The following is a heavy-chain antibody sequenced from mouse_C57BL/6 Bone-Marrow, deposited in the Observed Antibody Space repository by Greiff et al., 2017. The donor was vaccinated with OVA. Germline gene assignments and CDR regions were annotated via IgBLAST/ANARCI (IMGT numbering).Heavy chain of an antibody. Sequence: VQLQQSGPELVKPGASVKISCKASGYTFTDYYMNWVKQSHGKSLEWIGDINPNNGGTSYNQKFKGKATLTVDKSSSTAYMELRSLTSEDSAVYYCAIPPDYGSSYDYWGQGTTLTVSS. CDR3: AIPPDYGSSYDY. D-gene: IGHD1-1*01. CDR1: GYTFTDYY. J-gene: IGHJ2*01. CDR2: INPNNGGT. V-gene: IGHV1-26*01.